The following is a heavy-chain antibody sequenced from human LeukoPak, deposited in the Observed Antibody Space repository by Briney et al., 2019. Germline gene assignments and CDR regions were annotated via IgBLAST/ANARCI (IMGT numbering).Heavy chain of an antibody. CDR1: GYTFTGYY. CDR3: ARVGYSSSWYDY. J-gene: IGHJ4*02. CDR2: INPNSGGT. V-gene: IGHV1-2*04. D-gene: IGHD6-13*01. Sequence: ASVKVSCKASGYTFTGYYMHWVRQAPGQGPEWMGWINPNSGGTNYAQKFQGWVTMTRDTSISTAYMELSRLRSDDTAVYYCARVGYSSSWYDYWGQGTLVTVSS.